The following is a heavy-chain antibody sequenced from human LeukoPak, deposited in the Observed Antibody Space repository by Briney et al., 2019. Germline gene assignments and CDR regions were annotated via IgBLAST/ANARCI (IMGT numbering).Heavy chain of an antibody. CDR3: ARYYYGSGSYYSDY. Sequence: ASVKVSCKASGYTFTSYGISWVRQAPGQGLEWMGWISAYNGNTNYAQKLQGRVTMTTDTSTSTAYMELRSLRSDDTAVYYCARYYYGSGSYYSDYWGQGTLATVSS. J-gene: IGHJ4*02. D-gene: IGHD3-10*01. V-gene: IGHV1-18*01. CDR1: GYTFTSYG. CDR2: ISAYNGNT.